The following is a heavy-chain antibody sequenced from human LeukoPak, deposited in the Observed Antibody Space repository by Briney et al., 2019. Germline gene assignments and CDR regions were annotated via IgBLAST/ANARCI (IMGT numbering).Heavy chain of an antibody. CDR1: GGTFSSYA. D-gene: IGHD4-17*01. Sequence: SVTVSCKASGGTFSSYAISWVRQAPGQGLEWMGGIIPIFGTANYAQKFQGRVTITADESTSTAYMELSSLRSEDTAVYYCARGETPYGDYTDTYYFDYWGQGTLVTVSS. CDR2: IIPIFGTA. CDR3: ARGETPYGDYTDTYYFDY. J-gene: IGHJ4*02. V-gene: IGHV1-69*01.